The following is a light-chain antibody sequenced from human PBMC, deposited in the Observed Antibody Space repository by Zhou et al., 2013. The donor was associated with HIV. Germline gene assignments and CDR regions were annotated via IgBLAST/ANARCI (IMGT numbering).Light chain of an antibody. J-gene: IGKJ4*01. CDR1: QSISHW. V-gene: IGKV1-5*03. Sequence: DIQMTQSPTTLSASVGDRVSITCRASQSISHWLAWYQQRPGKAPKLLIYKASTLQSGVPSRFSGGGSGTEFTLTISSLQPDDFASYYCQQYYSTPLTFGGGTKVEIK. CDR2: KAS. CDR3: QQYYSTPLT.